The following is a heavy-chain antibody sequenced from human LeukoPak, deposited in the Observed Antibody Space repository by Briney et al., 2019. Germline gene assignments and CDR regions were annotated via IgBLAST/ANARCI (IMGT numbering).Heavy chain of an antibody. CDR1: GFTFSSYS. D-gene: IGHD6-13*01. CDR3: AREIAAAGFDY. Sequence: GGSLRLSCAASGFTFSSYSMNWVRQAPGKGLEWVSSISSSSSYVYYADSVKGRFTISRDNAKNSLYLQMNSLRAEDTAVYYCAREIAAAGFDYWGQGTLVTVAS. V-gene: IGHV3-21*01. J-gene: IGHJ4*02. CDR2: ISSSSSYV.